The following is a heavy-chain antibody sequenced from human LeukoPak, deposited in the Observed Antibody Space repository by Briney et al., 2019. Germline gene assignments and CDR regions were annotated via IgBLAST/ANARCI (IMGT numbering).Heavy chain of an antibody. D-gene: IGHD5-24*01. CDR2: ISATGGRT. CDR3: AKEEEMATIGDFFDY. CDR1: GFTFSSYA. J-gene: IGHJ4*02. V-gene: IGHV3-23*01. Sequence: TGGSLRLSCAASGFTFSSYAMTWVRQTPGKGLEWVSTISATGGRTYYADSVKGRFTISRDNSKNTLYPQLNRLRAEDTAAYYCAKEEEMATIGDFFDYWGQGTLVTVSS.